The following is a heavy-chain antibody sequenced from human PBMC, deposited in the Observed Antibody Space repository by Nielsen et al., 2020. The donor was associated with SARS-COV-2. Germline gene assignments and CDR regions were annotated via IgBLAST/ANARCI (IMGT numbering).Heavy chain of an antibody. Sequence: SETLSFTCGVSGRSLTGYQWTWLRQPPGKGLEWLGEINQSGRTKTNPSLRSRLTMSVDTSRNQFSLRLTSVTAADTAMYYCVNGGRYSDGWSLWYWDKGSLVTVSS. D-gene: IGHD5-12*01. V-gene: IGHV4-34*10. J-gene: IGHJ4*02. CDR2: INQSGRT. CDR1: GRSLTGYQ. CDR3: VNGGRYSDGWSLWY.